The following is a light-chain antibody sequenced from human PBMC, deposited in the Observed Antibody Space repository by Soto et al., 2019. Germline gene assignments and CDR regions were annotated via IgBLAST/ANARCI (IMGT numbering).Light chain of an antibody. J-gene: IGKJ5*01. Sequence: ESVLTHSPCTLSLSPWEIATVSCRASQSVSSSYLAWYQQKPGQAPSLLIYDASTRATGIPARFSGSGSGTDFTLTISSLEPEDFAVYYCQQRNNWTVTFGQGTRLEIK. CDR1: QSVSSSY. CDR2: DAS. V-gene: IGKV3D-20*02. CDR3: QQRNNWTVT.